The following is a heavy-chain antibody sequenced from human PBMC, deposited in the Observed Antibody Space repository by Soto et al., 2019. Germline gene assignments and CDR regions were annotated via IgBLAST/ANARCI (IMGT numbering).Heavy chain of an antibody. J-gene: IGHJ6*02. CDR2: INPNSGGT. Sequence: ASVKVSCKASGYTFTGYYMHWVRQAPGQGLEWMGWINPNSGGTNYAQKFQGWVTMTRDTSISPAYMELSRLRSDDTAVYYCARERQVVGGFRYDGMDVWGQGTTVTVSS. V-gene: IGHV1-2*04. CDR1: GYTFTGYY. CDR3: ARERQVVGGFRYDGMDV. D-gene: IGHD1-26*01.